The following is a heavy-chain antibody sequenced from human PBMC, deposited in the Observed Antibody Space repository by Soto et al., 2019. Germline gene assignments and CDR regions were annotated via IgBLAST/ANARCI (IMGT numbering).Heavy chain of an antibody. V-gene: IGHV1-69*13. Sequence: ASVKVSCKASGGTFSSYAISWVRQAPGQGLEWMGGIIPIFGTANYAQKFQGRVTITADESTSTAYMELSSLRSEDTAVYYCARGAQPTVTRYAFDIWGQGTMVTVSS. D-gene: IGHD4-17*01. J-gene: IGHJ3*02. CDR3: ARGAQPTVTRYAFDI. CDR1: GGTFSSYA. CDR2: IIPIFGTA.